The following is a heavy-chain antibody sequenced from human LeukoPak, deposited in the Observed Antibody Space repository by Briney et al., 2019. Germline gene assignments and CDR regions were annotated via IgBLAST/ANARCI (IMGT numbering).Heavy chain of an antibody. CDR1: GYTFTSYG. J-gene: IGHJ6*03. V-gene: IGHV1-8*03. CDR2: MNPNSGNT. CDR3: ARGYCSGGSCYSYYYYYMDV. D-gene: IGHD2-15*01. Sequence: ASVKVSCKASGYTFTSYGINWVRQAPGQGLEWMGWMNPNSGNTGYAQKFQGRVTITRNTSISTAYMELSSLRSEDTAVYYCARGYCSGGSCYSYYYYYMDVWGKGTTVTVSS.